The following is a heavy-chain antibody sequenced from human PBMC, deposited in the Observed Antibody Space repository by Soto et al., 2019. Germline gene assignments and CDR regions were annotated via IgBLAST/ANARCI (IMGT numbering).Heavy chain of an antibody. Sequence: QVQLQQWGAGLLKPSETLSLTCAVYGGSFSGYYWSLIRQPPGKGLEWIGEINISGSTNYNSSLKSRVTISIDTSMTQFALKMSSLNAADMVVYYCVRVDIVKGMNVFDIRGQGTMVTV. CDR2: INISGST. CDR1: GGSFSGYY. D-gene: IGHD3-16*02. V-gene: IGHV4-34*01. J-gene: IGHJ3*02. CDR3: VRVDIVKGMNVFDI.